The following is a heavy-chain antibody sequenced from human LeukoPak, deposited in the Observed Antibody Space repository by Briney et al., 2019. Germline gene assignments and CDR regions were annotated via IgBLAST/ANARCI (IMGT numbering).Heavy chain of an antibody. CDR2: IDGSGTS. Sequence: SETLSLTCTVSGYSISSGYLWGWIRQPPGKGLEWIGSIDGSGTSYYNPSLKSRVTISVDTSRNQFSLKMTSVTAADTAVYYCAREMDTAMVKGALVGFAWGQGTLVTVSS. J-gene: IGHJ5*02. D-gene: IGHD5-18*01. CDR1: GYSISSGYL. V-gene: IGHV4-38-2*02. CDR3: AREMDTAMVKGALVGFA.